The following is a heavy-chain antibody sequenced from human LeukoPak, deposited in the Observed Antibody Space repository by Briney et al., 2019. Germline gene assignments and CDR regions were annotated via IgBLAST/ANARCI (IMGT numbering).Heavy chain of an antibody. J-gene: IGHJ4*02. CDR1: GGSISSSSYY. D-gene: IGHD6-6*01. Sequence: SETLSLTCTVSGGSISSSSYYWGWLRQPPGKGLEWIGSIYYSGSTYYNPSLKSRVTISMHTSKTQFSLKLSSVTAADTAVYYCARQLYSSSEYDYWGQGTLVTVSS. CDR2: IYYSGST. V-gene: IGHV4-39*07. CDR3: ARQLYSSSEYDY.